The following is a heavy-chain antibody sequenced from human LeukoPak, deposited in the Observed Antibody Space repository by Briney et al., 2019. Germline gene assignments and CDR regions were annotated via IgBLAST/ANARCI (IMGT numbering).Heavy chain of an antibody. CDR2: ISGSGGST. Sequence: GGSLRLSCAASGFTFSSYAMSWVRQAPGKGLEWVSAISGSGGSTYYADSVKGRFTISRDNSKNTLYLQMNSLRAEDTAVYYCARDLGYSSGWYLPADYWGQGTLVTVSS. CDR3: ARDLGYSSGWYLPADY. J-gene: IGHJ4*02. V-gene: IGHV3-23*01. D-gene: IGHD6-19*01. CDR1: GFTFSSYA.